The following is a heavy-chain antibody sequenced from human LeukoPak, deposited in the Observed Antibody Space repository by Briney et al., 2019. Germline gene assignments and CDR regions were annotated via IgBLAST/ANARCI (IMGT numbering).Heavy chain of an antibody. CDR1: GLTFTRSA. CDR3: AREGIMTTVTTADYYMDV. D-gene: IGHD4-17*01. CDR2: IVVGGGNT. Sequence: SVKVSCKTSGLTFTRSAIQWVRQARGQRLEWIGWIVVGGGNTNYAENLQERITLSRDMSTSTAYMELSSLRSEDTAVYYCAREGIMTTVTTADYYMDVWGKGTTVTVSS. J-gene: IGHJ6*03. V-gene: IGHV1-58*02.